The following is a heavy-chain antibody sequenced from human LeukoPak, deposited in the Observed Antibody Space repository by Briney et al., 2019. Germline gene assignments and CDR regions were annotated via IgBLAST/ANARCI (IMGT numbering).Heavy chain of an antibody. CDR1: GDSISSYY. V-gene: IGHV4-59*01. J-gene: IGHJ6*03. Sequence: SETLSLTCTVSGDSISSYYWSWIRQPPGKGLEWIGYINYSGSANYNPSLKSRVTISVDTSKNQFSLKLRSVTAADTAVYYCARGLPPLDYQYYMDVWGKGTTVTVSS. CDR3: ARGLPPLDYQYYMDV. CDR2: INYSGSA.